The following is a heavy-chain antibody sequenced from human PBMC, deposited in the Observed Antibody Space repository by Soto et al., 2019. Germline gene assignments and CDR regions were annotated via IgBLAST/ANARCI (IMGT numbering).Heavy chain of an antibody. J-gene: IGHJ5*02. CDR1: GGSFSGYH. V-gene: IGHV4-34*01. Sequence: SETLSLTCAVYGGSFSGYHWSWIRQPPGKGLEWIGEINHSGSTNYNPSLKSRVTISVDTSKNQFSLKLSSVTAADTAVYYCARVGWGYSYGYGNWFDPWGQGTLVTVSS. CDR3: ARVGWGYSYGYGNWFDP. D-gene: IGHD5-18*01. CDR2: INHSGST.